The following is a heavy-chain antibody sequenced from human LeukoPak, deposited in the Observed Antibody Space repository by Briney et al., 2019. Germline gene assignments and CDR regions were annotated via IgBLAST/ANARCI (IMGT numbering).Heavy chain of an antibody. CDR1: GITFSTYS. CDR2: ISSASSYI. CDR3: ARGCLKSDGLCWFDP. Sequence: PGGSLRLSCAASGITFSTYSMDWVRQAPGKGLEWVSPISSASSYIYYADSVKGRFTISRDNAKNSLYLQMNSLRAEDTAVYYCARGCLKSDGLCWFDPWGQGTLVTVSS. D-gene: IGHD2-15*01. J-gene: IGHJ5*02. V-gene: IGHV3-21*01.